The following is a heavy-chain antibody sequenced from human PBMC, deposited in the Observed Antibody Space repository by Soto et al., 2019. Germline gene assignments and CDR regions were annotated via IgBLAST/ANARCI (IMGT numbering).Heavy chain of an antibody. V-gene: IGHV4-59*01. CDR2: IYYSGAT. CDR1: GDSISDYF. CDR3: ARALGYRTGWPAREYFDS. J-gene: IGHJ4*02. Sequence: SETLSLTCNVSGDSISDYFWTWIRQPPGKGLEWIGYIYYSGATNFNPSLESRLTMTVDTSKNQFSLKLSSVTAADTAVYYCARALGYRTGWPAREYFDSWGQGTLVTVSS. D-gene: IGHD6-19*01.